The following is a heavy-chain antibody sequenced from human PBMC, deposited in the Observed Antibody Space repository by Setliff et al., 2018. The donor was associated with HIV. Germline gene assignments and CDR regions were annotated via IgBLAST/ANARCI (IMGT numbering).Heavy chain of an antibody. D-gene: IGHD3-22*01. J-gene: IGHJ4*02. CDR1: GYTFTSYA. CDR3: ARESPMIVVASTTFDY. Sequence: GASVKVSCKASGYTFTSYALNWVRQAPGQGLEWMGWINTNTGNPTYAQGFTGRFVFSLDTSVTTAYLQISSLKADDTAVYYCARESPMIVVASTTFDYWGQGTLVTVS. CDR2: INTNTGNP. V-gene: IGHV7-4-1*02.